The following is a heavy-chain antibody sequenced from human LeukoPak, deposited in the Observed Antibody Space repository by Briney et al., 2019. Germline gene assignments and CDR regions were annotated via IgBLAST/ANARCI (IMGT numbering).Heavy chain of an antibody. J-gene: IGHJ4*02. CDR2: IKGDGSDK. Sequence: GGSLRLSCAASGFTFSSYWMIWVRQAPGKGLEWVGNIKGDGSDKYYVDSVKGRFTISRDNAKNSLYLQMNSLRAEDTAVYYCARDPAAWDYWGQGTLVTVSS. V-gene: IGHV3-7*01. CDR3: ARDPAAWDY. D-gene: IGHD2-2*01. CDR1: GFTFSSYW.